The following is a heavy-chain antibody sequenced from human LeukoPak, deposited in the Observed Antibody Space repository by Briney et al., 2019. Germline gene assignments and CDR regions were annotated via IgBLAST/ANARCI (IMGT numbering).Heavy chain of an antibody. Sequence: SETLSLTCAVYGESFSDDYWSWIRQPAGKGLEWIGSIYYSGSTYYNPSLKSRVTISVDTSKNQFSLKLSSVTAADTAVYYCARDCLRGSGGSCYSAYWGQGTLVTVSS. CDR2: IYYSGST. V-gene: IGHV4-34*11. CDR1: GESFSDDY. CDR3: ARDCLRGSGGSCYSAY. J-gene: IGHJ4*02. D-gene: IGHD2-15*01.